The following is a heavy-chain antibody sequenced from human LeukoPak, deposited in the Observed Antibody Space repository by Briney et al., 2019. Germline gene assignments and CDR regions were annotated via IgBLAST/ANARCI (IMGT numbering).Heavy chain of an antibody. CDR1: GYTFTGYY. CDR2: INPNSGGT. Sequence: ASVKVSCKASGYTFTGYYMHWVRQAPGQGLEWMGWINPNSGGTNYAQKSQGRVTMTTDTSISTAYMEVSRLRSDDTAVYYCARVRIGQQLDKYYYYAMGVWGQGTTVTVSS. V-gene: IGHV1-2*02. D-gene: IGHD6-13*01. J-gene: IGHJ6*02. CDR3: ARVRIGQQLDKYYYYAMGV.